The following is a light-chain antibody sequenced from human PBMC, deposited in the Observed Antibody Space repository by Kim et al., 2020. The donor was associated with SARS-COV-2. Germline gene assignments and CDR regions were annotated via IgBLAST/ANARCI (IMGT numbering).Light chain of an antibody. CDR2: AAS. V-gene: IGKV1-12*01. CDR3: QQSNNFPLT. J-gene: IGKJ5*01. Sequence: DVQMTQSPSSVSASVGDRVIITCRASQGIASWLAWYQQKAGKDPRLLVFAASALQDGVPSRFSGSGFGTHFTLTINSLQPEDSATYYCQQSNNFPLTFGQGTRLEIK. CDR1: QGIASW.